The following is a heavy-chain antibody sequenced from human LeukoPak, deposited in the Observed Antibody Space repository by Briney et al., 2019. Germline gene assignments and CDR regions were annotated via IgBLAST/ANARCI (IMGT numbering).Heavy chain of an antibody. Sequence: PSGTLSLTCTVSGGSISSSSYYWGWIRQPPGKGLEWIGSIYYSGSTYYNPSLKSRVTISVDTSKNQFSLKLSSATAADTAVYYCAREYSSSGNWFDPWGQGTLVTVSS. CDR3: AREYSSSGNWFDP. CDR1: GGSISSSSYY. J-gene: IGHJ5*02. D-gene: IGHD6-6*01. CDR2: IYYSGST. V-gene: IGHV4-39*07.